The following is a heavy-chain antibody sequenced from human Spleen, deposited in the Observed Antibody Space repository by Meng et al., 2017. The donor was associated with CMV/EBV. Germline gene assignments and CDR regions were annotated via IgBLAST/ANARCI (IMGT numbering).Heavy chain of an antibody. J-gene: IGHJ6*02. V-gene: IGHV3-23*01. D-gene: IGHD2/OR15-2a*01. CDR3: ARSSTTLYYYAMDV. CDR1: GFTFSSYA. Sequence: GGSLRLSCAASGFTFSSYAMSWVRQAPGKGLEWVSAISGSGGSTYYADSVKGRFTISRDNSKNTLSLQINSLRAEDTAVYYCARSSTTLYYYAMDVWGQGTTVTVSS. CDR2: ISGSGGST.